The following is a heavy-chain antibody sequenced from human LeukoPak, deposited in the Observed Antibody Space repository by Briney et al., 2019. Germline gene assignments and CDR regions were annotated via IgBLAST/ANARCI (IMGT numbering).Heavy chain of an antibody. CDR3: ARISTISWFDP. D-gene: IGHD5/OR15-5a*01. CDR1: GGSISSSSYY. J-gene: IGHJ5*02. Sequence: SETLSLTCTVSGGSISSSSYYWGWIRQPPGKGLEWIGSIYYSGSTYFNPSLKSRVTISVDTSKNQFSLKLSSVTAADTAVYYCARISTISWFDPWGQGTLVTVSS. CDR2: IYYSGST. V-gene: IGHV4-39*01.